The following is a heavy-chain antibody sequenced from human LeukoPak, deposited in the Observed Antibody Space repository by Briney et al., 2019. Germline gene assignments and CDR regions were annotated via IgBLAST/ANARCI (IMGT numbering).Heavy chain of an antibody. CDR2: IIPILGIA. CDR3: ARVSDSSGNFDY. J-gene: IGHJ4*02. Sequence: SVKVSCKGSGGTFTSYTISWVRQAPGQGLEWMGRIIPILGIANYAQKFQGRVTITADKSTSTAYMELSSLRSEDTAVYYCARVSDSSGNFDYWGQGTLVTVSS. D-gene: IGHD3-22*01. CDR1: GGTFTSYT. V-gene: IGHV1-69*02.